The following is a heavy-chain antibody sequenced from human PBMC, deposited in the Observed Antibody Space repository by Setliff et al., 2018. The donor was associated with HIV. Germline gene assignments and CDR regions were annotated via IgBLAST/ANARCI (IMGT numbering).Heavy chain of an antibody. J-gene: IGHJ5*02. D-gene: IGHD2-21*02. CDR2: IIPIFGTA. V-gene: IGHV1-69*05. CDR1: GGTFSNYA. CDR3: ASAGPYCGDDCPYNWLTP. Sequence: SVKVSCKASGGTFSNYAISWVRQAPGQGLEWMGGIIPIFGTASHAQKFQGRVTITTDESTSTAYMELSSLRFEDTAMYYCASAGPYCGDDCPYNWLTPWGRGTLVTVSS.